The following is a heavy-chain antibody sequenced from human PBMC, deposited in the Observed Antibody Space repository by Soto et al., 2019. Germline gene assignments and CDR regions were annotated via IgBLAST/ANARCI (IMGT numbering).Heavy chain of an antibody. D-gene: IGHD5-18*01. J-gene: IGHJ6*02. CDR2: IITIFGTA. V-gene: IGHV1-69*12. CDR3: ARDRGYSYGKDYYYYGMDV. Sequence: QVQLVQSGAEVKKPGSSVKVSCKASGGTFSSYAISWVRQAPGQGLEWMRGIITIFGTANYAQKFQGRVTITADESTSTAYMELSSLRSEDTAVYYCARDRGYSYGKDYYYYGMDVWGQGTTVTVSS. CDR1: GGTFSSYA.